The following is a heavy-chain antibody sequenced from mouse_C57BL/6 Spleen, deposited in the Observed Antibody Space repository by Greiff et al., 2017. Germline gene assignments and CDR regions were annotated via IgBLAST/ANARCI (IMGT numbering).Heavy chain of an antibody. J-gene: IGHJ1*03. CDR2: IHPNSGST. Sequence: QVQLQQPGAELVKPGASVKLSCKASGYTFTSYWMHWVKQRPGQGLEWIGMIHPNSGSTNYNEKFKSKATLTVDKSSSTAYMQLSSLTSEDSAVYYCARSPLLWYFDVWGTGTTVTVAS. D-gene: IGHD1-1*01. CDR3: ARSPLLWYFDV. CDR1: GYTFTSYW. V-gene: IGHV1-64*01.